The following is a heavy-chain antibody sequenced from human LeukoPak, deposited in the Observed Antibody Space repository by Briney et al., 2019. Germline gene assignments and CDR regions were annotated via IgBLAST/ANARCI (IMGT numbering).Heavy chain of an antibody. CDR2: VSTNDGNS. J-gene: IGHJ4*02. Sequence: ASVRVSCKASGYTFTNYHIAWVRQAPGQGLEWMGWVSTNDGNSVYAQRLQGRVTMTTDTSTSVAYMELRSLTSDDTAVYYCTRAPPGMTMMTDYWGQGTLVTVSS. V-gene: IGHV1-18*01. CDR1: GYTFTNYH. D-gene: IGHD3-22*01. CDR3: TRAPPGMTMMTDY.